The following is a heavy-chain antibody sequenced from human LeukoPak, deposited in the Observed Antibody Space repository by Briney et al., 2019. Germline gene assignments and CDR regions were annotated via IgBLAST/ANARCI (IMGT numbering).Heavy chain of an antibody. V-gene: IGHV3-23*01. J-gene: IGHJ4*02. D-gene: IGHD3-16*01. Sequence: ETLSLTCTVSGGSISSSSYYWGWIRQPPGKGLEWVSAISGSGGSTYYADSVKGRFTISRDNSKNTLYLQMNSLRAEDTAVYYCANGKNWGSTGEMGYWGQGTLVTVSS. CDR2: ISGSGGST. CDR1: GGSISSSSYY. CDR3: ANGKNWGSTGEMGY.